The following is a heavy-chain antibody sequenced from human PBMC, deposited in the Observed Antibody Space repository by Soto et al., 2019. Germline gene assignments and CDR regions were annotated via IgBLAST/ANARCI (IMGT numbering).Heavy chain of an antibody. CDR1: CNSIRCYY. V-gene: IGHV4-59*07. D-gene: IGHD6-6*01. Sequence: SDTLSLNCTIICNSIRCYYWSWIRQPPGKGLEWIGYIYDSGSTNYNPSLKSRVTISVDTSKNQFSLKLTSVTAADTAVYYCAAPPRYWGQGTLVTVS. CDR2: IYDSGST. CDR3: AAPPRY. J-gene: IGHJ4*02.